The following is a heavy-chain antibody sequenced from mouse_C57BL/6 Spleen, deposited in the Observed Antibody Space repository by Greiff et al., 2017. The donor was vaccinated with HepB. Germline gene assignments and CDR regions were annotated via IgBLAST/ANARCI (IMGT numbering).Heavy chain of an antibody. CDR2: INPNNGGT. V-gene: IGHV1-26*01. Sequence: VQLKQSGPELVKPGASVKISCKASGYTFTDYYMNWVKQSHGKSLEWIGDINPNNGGTSYNQKFKGKATLTVDKSSSTAYMELRSLTSEDSAVYYCARGASSYFDYWGQGTTLTVSS. CDR1: GYTFTDYY. J-gene: IGHJ2*01. CDR3: ARGASSYFDY. D-gene: IGHD6-1*01.